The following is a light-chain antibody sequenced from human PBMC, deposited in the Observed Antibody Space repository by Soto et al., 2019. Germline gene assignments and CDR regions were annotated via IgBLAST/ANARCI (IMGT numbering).Light chain of an antibody. Sequence: QSVLTQSPSASASLGASVKLTCTLSSGHSSYAIAWHQQQPEKGPRYLMKLDSDGSHTKGDAIPDRFSGSSSGAERYLTISSLQSEDEADYYCQTWGAGFSVVFGGGTKLTVL. CDR1: SGHSSYA. J-gene: IGLJ2*01. CDR3: QTWGAGFSVV. CDR2: LDSDGSH. V-gene: IGLV4-69*01.